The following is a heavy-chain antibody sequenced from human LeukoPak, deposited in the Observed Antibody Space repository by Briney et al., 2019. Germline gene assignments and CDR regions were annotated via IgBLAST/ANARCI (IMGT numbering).Heavy chain of an antibody. CDR3: AGVFSGRRPFEL. CDR2: IYYRGFT. V-gene: IGHV4-59*01. CDR1: GGSFSGYY. D-gene: IGHD3-10*01. J-gene: IGHJ4*02. Sequence: PSETLSLTCAVYGGSFSGYYWNWIRQPPGKGLEWIGYIYYRGFTNYNPSLKSRVSTSIDTSKKQFSLKLSSVTAADTAIYYCAGVFSGRRPFELWGKGTLVTVSS.